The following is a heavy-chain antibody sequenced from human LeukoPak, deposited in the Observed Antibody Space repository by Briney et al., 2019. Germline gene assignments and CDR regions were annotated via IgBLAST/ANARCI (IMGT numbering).Heavy chain of an antibody. V-gene: IGHV3-21*01. CDR3: ARANDNYYYYYMDV. D-gene: IGHD3-9*01. CDR1: GFTFSSYS. Sequence: PGGSLRLSCAASGFTFSSYSMSWVRQAPGKGLEWVSSISSSSSYIYYADSVKGRFTIPRDNAKNSLYLQMNSLRAEDTAVYYCARANDNYYYYYMDVWGKGTTVTISS. CDR2: ISSSSSYI. J-gene: IGHJ6*03.